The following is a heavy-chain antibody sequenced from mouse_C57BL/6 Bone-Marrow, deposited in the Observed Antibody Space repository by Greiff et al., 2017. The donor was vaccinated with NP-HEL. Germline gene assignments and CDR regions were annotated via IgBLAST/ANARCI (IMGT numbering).Heavy chain of an antibody. CDR2: INPSSGYT. V-gene: IGHV1-4*01. D-gene: IGHD1-1*01. Sequence: LQESGAELARPGASVKMSCKASGYTFTSYTMHWVKQRPGQGLEWIGYINPSSGYTKYNQKFKDKATLTADKSSSTAYMQLSSLTSEGSAVYYCARERYYYGSSSSLAWFAYWGQGTLVTVS. CDR1: GYTFTSYT. J-gene: IGHJ3*01. CDR3: ARERYYYGSSSSLAWFAY.